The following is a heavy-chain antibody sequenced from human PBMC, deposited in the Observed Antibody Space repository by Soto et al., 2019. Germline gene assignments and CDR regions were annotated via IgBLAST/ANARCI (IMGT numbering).Heavy chain of an antibody. CDR3: ERDPQSGSFGGWFDP. J-gene: IGHJ5*02. CDR1: GGTFSSYA. CDR2: IIPIFGTA. V-gene: IGHV1-69*01. D-gene: IGHD1-26*01. Sequence: QVQLVQSGAEVKKPGSSVKVSCKASGGTFSSYAISWVRQAPGQGLEWMGGIIPIFGTANYAQKFQGRVTITADESTSTASMELSSLRSEDTAGYYCERDPQSGSFGGWFDPWGQGTLVTVSS.